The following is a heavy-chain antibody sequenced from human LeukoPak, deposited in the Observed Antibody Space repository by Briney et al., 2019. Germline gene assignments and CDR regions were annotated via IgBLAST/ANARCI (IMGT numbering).Heavy chain of an antibody. J-gene: IGHJ4*02. CDR1: GGTFSSYA. D-gene: IGHD2-2*02. V-gene: IGHV1-69*06. CDR2: IIPIFGTA. Sequence: SVKVYCKASGGTFSSYAISWVRQAPGQGLEWMGGIIPIFGTANYAQKFQGRVTITADKSTSTAYMELSSLRSEDTAVYYCARAEYCSSTSCYRVRFDYWGQGTLVTVSS. CDR3: ARAEYCSSTSCYRVRFDY.